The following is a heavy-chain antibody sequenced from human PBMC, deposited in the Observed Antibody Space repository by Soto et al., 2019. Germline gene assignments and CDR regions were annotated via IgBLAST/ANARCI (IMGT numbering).Heavy chain of an antibody. CDR3: VKDRDSNTWPSRDV. J-gene: IGHJ6*02. D-gene: IGHD3-22*01. Sequence: ASLKVSCKTSGYTFTRNGIIWVRQAPGQGLEWMGWISPNSGNIKYAQKLQGRVIMTTDTSTSTAYMELRSLRSDDTAVYYCVKDRDSNTWPSRDVWGPGTTVTVS. CDR1: GYTFTRNG. CDR2: ISPNSGNI. V-gene: IGHV1-18*01.